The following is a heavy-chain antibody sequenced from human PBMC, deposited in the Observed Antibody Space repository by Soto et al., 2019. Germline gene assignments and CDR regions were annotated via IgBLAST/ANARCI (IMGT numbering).Heavy chain of an antibody. CDR2: IRSKAYGGTT. Sequence: GGSLRLSCTASGFTFGDYAMSWVRQAPGKGLEWVGFIRSKAYGGTTEYAASVKGRFTISRDDSKSIAYLQMNSLKTEDTAVYYCTRHYDYFAFDYWGQGTLVTVSS. D-gene: IGHD5-12*01. J-gene: IGHJ4*02. CDR1: GFTFGDYA. CDR3: TRHYDYFAFDY. V-gene: IGHV3-49*04.